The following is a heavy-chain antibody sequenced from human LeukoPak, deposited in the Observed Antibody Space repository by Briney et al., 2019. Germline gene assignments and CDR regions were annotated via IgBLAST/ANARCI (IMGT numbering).Heavy chain of an antibody. Sequence: KAGGSLRLSCAASGFTFSSYSMNWVRQAPGKGLEWVSSISSGSSFISCADSVKGRFTISRDNSKNSLYLQMNSLRAEDTAVYYCTRSNSNYFDYWGLGTLVTVSS. CDR3: TRSNSNYFDY. D-gene: IGHD1-7*01. CDR1: GFTFSSYS. J-gene: IGHJ4*02. CDR2: ISSGSSFI. V-gene: IGHV3-21*01.